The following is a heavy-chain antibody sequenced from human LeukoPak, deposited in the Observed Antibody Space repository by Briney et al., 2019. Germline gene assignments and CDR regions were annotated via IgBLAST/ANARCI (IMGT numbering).Heavy chain of an antibody. CDR3: ARDPSSGDY. CDR2: ISSSSSYI. J-gene: IGHJ4*02. Sequence: PGGSVRLSCAASGFTFSGYSMTWVRQAPGQGLEWVSSISSSSSYIYYTDSVKGRFTISRDNAKNSLYLQMNSLRAEDTAVYYCARDPSSGDYWGQGTLVTVSS. V-gene: IGHV3-21*01. D-gene: IGHD6-19*01. CDR1: GFTFSGYS.